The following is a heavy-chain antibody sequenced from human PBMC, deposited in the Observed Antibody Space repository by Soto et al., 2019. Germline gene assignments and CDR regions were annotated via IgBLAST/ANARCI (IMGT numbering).Heavy chain of an antibody. D-gene: IGHD2-15*01. CDR3: AKRRGAGGHFDY. J-gene: IGHJ4*02. CDR1: GFTFSSYA. V-gene: IGHV3-23*01. Sequence: VQFLESGGGLVQPAGSLRLSSAASGFTFSSYAMGWVRQGPGKGLEWVAVVSIGGSTHYADSVRGRFTISRDNAKDTLSLQMNSLTAEDTAVYFCAKRRGAGGHFDYWGQGALVTVSS. CDR2: VSIGGST.